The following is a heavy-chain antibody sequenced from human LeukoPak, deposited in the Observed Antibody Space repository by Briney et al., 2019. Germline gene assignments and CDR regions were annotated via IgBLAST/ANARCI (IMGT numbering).Heavy chain of an antibody. CDR1: GGSISSSSSSSIYY. Sequence: PSETLSLTCTVSGGSISSSSSSSIYYWSLIHPPPGERLWLIGSMYYSGITYYNPSLKSRVTISVDTSKNHFSLTLTSVTAADTAVYYCARHIKGGVVVLFDYWGQGTLVTVSS. D-gene: IGHD2-2*01. V-gene: IGHV4-39*01. CDR2: MYYSGIT. J-gene: IGHJ4*02. CDR3: ARHIKGGVVVLFDY.